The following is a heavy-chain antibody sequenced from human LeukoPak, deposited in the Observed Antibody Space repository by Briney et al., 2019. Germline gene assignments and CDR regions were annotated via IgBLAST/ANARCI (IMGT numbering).Heavy chain of an antibody. CDR2: IHPGTGDT. V-gene: IGHV1-2*02. CDR1: GYNFTGYH. CDR3: VRKGAEYSRSPLLNAWFDP. D-gene: IGHD6-6*01. Sequence: GASVKVSCKTSGYNFTGYHIHWVRQAPGQGLEWMGWIHPGTGDTRYTRKFQGRVTMTRDTSINTAYLELSGLKSNDTAVYYCVRKGAEYSRSPLLNAWFDPWGQGTLITVSS. J-gene: IGHJ5*02.